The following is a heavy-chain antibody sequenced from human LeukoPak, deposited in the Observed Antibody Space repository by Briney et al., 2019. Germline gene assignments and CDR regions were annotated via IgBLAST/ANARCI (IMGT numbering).Heavy chain of an antibody. CDR3: ARGPYGDYSLFDY. Sequence: PSGTLSLTCAVSGGSISSSPWCSWVRQPPGKGLEWIGYIYYSGSTYYNPSLKSRVTISVDTSKNQFSLKLSSVTAADTAVYYCARGPYGDYSLFDYWGQGTLVTVSS. CDR2: IYYSGST. J-gene: IGHJ4*02. CDR1: GGSISSSPW. D-gene: IGHD4-17*01. V-gene: IGHV4-4*02.